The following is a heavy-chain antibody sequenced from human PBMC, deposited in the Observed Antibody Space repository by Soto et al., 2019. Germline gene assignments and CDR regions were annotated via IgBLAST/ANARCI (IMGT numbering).Heavy chain of an antibody. V-gene: IGHV3-7*01. Sequence: AGGSLRLSCAASGFTFSSYWMSWVRPAPGKGLEWVANIKQDGSEKYYVDSVKGRFTISRDNAKNSLYLQMNSLRAEDTAVYYCARDPNIVATMGSIYYYYGMDVWGQGTTVTVSS. D-gene: IGHD5-12*01. CDR2: IKQDGSEK. CDR3: ARDPNIVATMGSIYYYYGMDV. J-gene: IGHJ6*02. CDR1: GFTFSSYW.